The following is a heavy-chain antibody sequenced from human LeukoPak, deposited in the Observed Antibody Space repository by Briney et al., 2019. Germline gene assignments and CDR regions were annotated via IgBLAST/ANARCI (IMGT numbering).Heavy chain of an antibody. D-gene: IGHD3-3*01. J-gene: IGHJ4*02. CDR1: GYTFNGYY. V-gene: IGHV1-2*02. CDR3: ARDRTISLGTSKEIKYITIFDY. Sequence: ASVKVSCKASGYTFNGYYMHWVRQAPGQGLEWMGWINPNSGGTNYAQKFQGRVTMTRDTSISTAYMELSRLRSDDTAVYYCARDRTISLGTSKEIKYITIFDYWGQGTLVTVSS. CDR2: INPNSGGT.